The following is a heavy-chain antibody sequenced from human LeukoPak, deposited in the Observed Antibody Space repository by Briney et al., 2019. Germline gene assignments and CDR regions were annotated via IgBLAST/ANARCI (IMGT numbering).Heavy chain of an antibody. CDR2: INPNSGGT. CDR3: ARGQPYYYGSGSYYYRFDY. Sequence: ASVKVSCKASGYTFNGYYMHWVRQAPGQGLEGMGWINPNSGGTNYAQKFQGRVTMTRDTSISTAYMELSRLRSDDTAVYYCARGQPYYYGSGSYYYRFDYWGQGTLVTVSS. V-gene: IGHV1-2*02. CDR1: GYTFNGYY. D-gene: IGHD3-10*01. J-gene: IGHJ4*02.